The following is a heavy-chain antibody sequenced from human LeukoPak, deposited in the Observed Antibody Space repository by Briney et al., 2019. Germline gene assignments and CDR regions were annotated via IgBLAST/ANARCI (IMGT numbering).Heavy chain of an antibody. Sequence: SETLSLTCGVSGGSISSNYWWSWVRQSPEKVLEWIGEIYHSGGTNYNPSLESRVTISVDKSNNQFSLKLSSVTAADTAVYYCARYGCTASVWGSYCRDYWFDPWGQGTLVTVSS. D-gene: IGHD3-16*01. CDR1: GGSISSNYW. V-gene: IGHV4-4*02. J-gene: IGHJ5*02. CDR3: ARYGCTASVWGSYCRDYWFDP. CDR2: IYHSGGT.